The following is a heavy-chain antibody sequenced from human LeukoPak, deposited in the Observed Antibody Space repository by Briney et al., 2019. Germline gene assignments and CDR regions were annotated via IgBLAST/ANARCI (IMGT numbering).Heavy chain of an antibody. Sequence: ASVKVSCKASGYTFTSYDINWVRQATGQGLEWMGWMNPNSGNTGYAQKFQGRVTITRNTSISTAYMELSSLRSEDTAVYYCARGRIAAAGSVLYYYYYMDVWGKGTTVAVSS. CDR1: GYTFTSYD. D-gene: IGHD6-13*01. CDR2: MNPNSGNT. J-gene: IGHJ6*03. V-gene: IGHV1-8*03. CDR3: ARGRIAAAGSVLYYYYYMDV.